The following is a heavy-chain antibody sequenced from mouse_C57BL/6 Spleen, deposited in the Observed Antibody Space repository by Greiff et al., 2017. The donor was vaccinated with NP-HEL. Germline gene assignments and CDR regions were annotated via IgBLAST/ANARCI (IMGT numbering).Heavy chain of an antibody. V-gene: IGHV1-4*01. Sequence: QVQLKESGAELARPGASVKMSCKASGYTFTSYTMHWVKQRPGQGLEWIGYINPSSGYTKYNQKFKDKATLTADKSSSTAYMQLSSLTSEDSAVYYCARGELWEGAMDYWGQGTSVTVSS. J-gene: IGHJ4*01. CDR2: INPSSGYT. D-gene: IGHD1-1*02. CDR3: ARGELWEGAMDY. CDR1: GYTFTSYT.